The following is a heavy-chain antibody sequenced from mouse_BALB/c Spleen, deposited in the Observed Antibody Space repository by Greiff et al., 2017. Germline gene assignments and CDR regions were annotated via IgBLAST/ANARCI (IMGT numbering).Heavy chain of an antibody. CDR1: GFTFSSFG. CDR3: AGLKGNYFDY. CDR2: ISSGSSTI. V-gene: IGHV5-17*02. J-gene: IGHJ2*01. Sequence: EVQLQESGGGLVQPGGSRKLSCAASGFTFSSFGMHWVRQAPEKGLEWVAYISSGSSTIYYADTVKGRFTISRDNPKNTLFLQMTSLRSEDTAMYYCAGLKGNYFDYWGQGTTLTVSS.